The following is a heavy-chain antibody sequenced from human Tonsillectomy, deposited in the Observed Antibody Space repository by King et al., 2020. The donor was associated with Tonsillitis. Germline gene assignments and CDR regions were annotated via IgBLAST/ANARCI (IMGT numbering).Heavy chain of an antibody. CDR1: GYTFTGYY. J-gene: IGHJ4*02. CDR3: ARENSSWYGEFDY. V-gene: IGHV1-2*02. Sequence: QLVQSGAEVKKPGASVKVSCKASGYTFTGYYMHWVRQAPGQGLEWMGGINPNSVCTNYSQKFQGRVTMTRDTSISTVSMELSRLKSDDTAVYSCARENSSWYGEFDYWGQGTLVTVSS. D-gene: IGHD6-13*01. CDR2: INPNSVCT.